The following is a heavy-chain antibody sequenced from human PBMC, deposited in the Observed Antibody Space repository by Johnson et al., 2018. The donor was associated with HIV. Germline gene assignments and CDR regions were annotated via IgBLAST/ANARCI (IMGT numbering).Heavy chain of an antibody. CDR3: MVEPRPGDVFDI. V-gene: IGHV3-30*02. Sequence: QVQLVESGGGVVRPGGSLRLSCAASQFTFSDYGMHWVRQAPGKGLEWVTFIRYDGSEKSYADSVKGRFTISRDNSKNTLYLQMNSLRVEDTALYYCMVEPRPGDVFDIWGQGTMVVVSS. CDR1: QFTFSDYG. D-gene: IGHD1-14*01. J-gene: IGHJ3*02. CDR2: IRYDGSEK.